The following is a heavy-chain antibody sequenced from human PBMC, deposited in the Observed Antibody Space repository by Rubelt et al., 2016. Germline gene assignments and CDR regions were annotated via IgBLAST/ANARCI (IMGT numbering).Heavy chain of an antibody. Sequence: QLQLQESGPGLVKPSETLSLTCTVSGDSISGYYWSWIRQPPAKGLEWIGYVHYSGSTNYNPSLKSRVTISVDTSKSQFSLKLSAVTAADTAVYYCARDPPGGSGSYYNYYYGMDVWGQGTTVTVSS. CDR1: GDSISGYY. V-gene: IGHV4-59*01. CDR3: ARDPPGGSGSYYNYYYGMDV. J-gene: IGHJ6*02. CDR2: VHYSGST. D-gene: IGHD3-10*01.